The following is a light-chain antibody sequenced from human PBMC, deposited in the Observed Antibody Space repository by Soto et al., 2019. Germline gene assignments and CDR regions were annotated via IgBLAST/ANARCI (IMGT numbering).Light chain of an antibody. V-gene: IGKV4-1*01. J-gene: IGKJ3*01. CDR3: QQYYSIPFT. Sequence: DFVMTQAPDSLAVSLGERATINCKSSQSVLYNSNNKNHLGWFQQKPGHPPKLLIYGASFRPSGVPDRFSGSGSGTDFTLTISSLQAEDVAVYYCQQYYSIPFTFGPGTKVDIK. CDR2: GAS. CDR1: QSVLYNSNNKNH.